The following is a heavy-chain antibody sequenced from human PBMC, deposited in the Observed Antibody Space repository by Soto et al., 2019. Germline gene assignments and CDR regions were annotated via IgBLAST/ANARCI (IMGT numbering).Heavy chain of an antibody. CDR3: AYGWAVLVPDTISTFGMDA. Sequence: GGSLRLSCAASGFTFDDYTLHWVRQAPGKGLEWVSLISWDGNSTYYADSVKGRFTISRDNSKNSLYLQMNSLRSEDTALYYCAYGWAVLVPDTISTFGMDAWGRDATVT. V-gene: IGHV3-43*01. J-gene: IGHJ6*02. CDR1: GFTFDDYT. CDR2: ISWDGNST. D-gene: IGHD2-2*01.